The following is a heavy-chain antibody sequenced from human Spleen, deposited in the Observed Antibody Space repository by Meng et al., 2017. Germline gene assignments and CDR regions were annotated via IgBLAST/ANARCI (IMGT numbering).Heavy chain of an antibody. CDR2: INHSGST. Sequence: QWRLQQWGAGLLTPPEPLSLTCVVSGGSFSDYYWSWIRQPPGEGLEWIGVINHSGSTNYNPSLESRATISVDTSQNNLSLKLSSVTAADSAVYYCARGPTTMAHDFDYWGQGTLVTVSS. D-gene: IGHD4-11*01. J-gene: IGHJ4*02. CDR3: ARGPTTMAHDFDY. V-gene: IGHV4-34*01. CDR1: GGSFSDYY.